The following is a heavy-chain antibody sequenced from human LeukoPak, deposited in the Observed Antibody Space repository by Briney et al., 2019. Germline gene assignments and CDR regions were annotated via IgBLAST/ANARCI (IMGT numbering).Heavy chain of an antibody. CDR3: ARVLYGSGSLYYFDY. Sequence: PSQTLSLTCTVSGGSISSGDYYWSWIRQPPGKGLEWIGYIYYSGSTYYNPSLKSRVTISVDTSKNQFSLKLSPVTAADTAVYYCARVLYGSGSLYYFDYWGQGALVTVSS. D-gene: IGHD3-10*01. V-gene: IGHV4-30-4*01. CDR1: GGSISSGDYY. CDR2: IYYSGST. J-gene: IGHJ4*02.